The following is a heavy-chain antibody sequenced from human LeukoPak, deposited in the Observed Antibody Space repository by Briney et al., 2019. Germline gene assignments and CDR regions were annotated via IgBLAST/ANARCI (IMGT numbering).Heavy chain of an antibody. CDR2: IYHSGST. V-gene: IGHV4-4*02. Sequence: PSETLSLTCAVSGGSISSSNWWSWVRQPPGKGLEWIGEIYHSGSTNYNPSLKSRVTISVDKSKNQFSLKLSSVTAADTAVYYCARVKIYQQQLVLDYWGQGTLVTVPS. J-gene: IGHJ4*02. D-gene: IGHD6-13*01. CDR3: ARVKIYQQQLVLDY. CDR1: GGSISSSNW.